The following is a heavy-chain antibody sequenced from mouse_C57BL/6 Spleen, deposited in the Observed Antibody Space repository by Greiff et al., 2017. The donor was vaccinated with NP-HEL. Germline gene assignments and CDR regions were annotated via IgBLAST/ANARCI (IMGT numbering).Heavy chain of an antibody. D-gene: IGHD1-1*01. CDR2: IWSGGST. CDR3: ARNYRYYGSSQYYYAMDY. J-gene: IGHJ4*01. CDR1: GFSLTSYG. V-gene: IGHV2-2*01. Sequence: QVQLQQSGPGLVQPSQSLSITCTVSGFSLTSYGVHWVRQSPGKGLEWLGVIWSGGSTDYNAAFISRLSISKDNSKSQVFFKMNSLQADDTAIYYCARNYRYYGSSQYYYAMDYWGQGTSVTVSS.